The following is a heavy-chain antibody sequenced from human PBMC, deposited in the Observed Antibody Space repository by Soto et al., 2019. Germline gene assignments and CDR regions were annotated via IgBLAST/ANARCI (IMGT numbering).Heavy chain of an antibody. CDR2: IYWNDDK. CDR3: GGYHVLTGYHGYGMDV. Sequence: QITLKASGPTLVKPTQTLTLTCTFSGFSLSTGGAGVGWIRQPPGKAPEWLALIYWNDDKRYSPSLNSRLTITKDTSKNQVVLTMSNMDPVDTATYYCGGYHVLTGYHGYGMDVWGQGTTVTVSS. J-gene: IGHJ6*02. CDR1: GFSLSTGGAG. D-gene: IGHD3-9*01. V-gene: IGHV2-5*01.